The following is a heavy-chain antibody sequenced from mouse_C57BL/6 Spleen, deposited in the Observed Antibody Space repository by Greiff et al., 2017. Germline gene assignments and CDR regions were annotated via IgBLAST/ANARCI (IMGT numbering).Heavy chain of an antibody. Sequence: VQLQQPGAELVQPGASVKLSCKASGYTFTSYWMHLVKQMPGQGLELIGMIHPNSGSTHYNDKFKSKATLTVDKSSSTAYMQLRSLTSEDAAVYDCAREVCYYGPLAMDDWGQGTSVTVSS. V-gene: IGHV1-64*01. CDR3: AREVCYYGPLAMDD. J-gene: IGHJ4*01. D-gene: IGHD1-1*01. CDR1: GYTFTSYW. CDR2: IHPNSGST.